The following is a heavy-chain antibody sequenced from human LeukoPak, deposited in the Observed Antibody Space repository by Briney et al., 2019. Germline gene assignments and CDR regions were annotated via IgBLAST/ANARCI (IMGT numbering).Heavy chain of an antibody. Sequence: PSDTLSLTCTVSGGSISSGGYYWSWIRQHPGKGLEWIGYIYYSGSTYYNPSLKSRVTISVDTSKNQFSLKLSSVTAADTAVYYCARGNGRDSSGYYSTPYYFDYWGQGTLVTVSS. J-gene: IGHJ4*02. V-gene: IGHV4-31*03. D-gene: IGHD3-22*01. CDR1: GGSISSGGYY. CDR2: IYYSGST. CDR3: ARGNGRDSSGYYSTPYYFDY.